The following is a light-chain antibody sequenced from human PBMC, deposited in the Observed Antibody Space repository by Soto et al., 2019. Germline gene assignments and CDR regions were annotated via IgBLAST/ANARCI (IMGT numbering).Light chain of an antibody. CDR1: QRISNH. J-gene: IGKJ1*01. Sequence: DIQMTKSPSSLSASVEDRVIITCRASQRISNHLNWYQQKPGKAPKLLIFAASSLQSGVPSRFSGSRSGPDFTLTISSLQPEDFATYYCQQSYSSPPTFGQGTKVDIK. CDR3: QQSYSSPPT. CDR2: AAS. V-gene: IGKV1-39*01.